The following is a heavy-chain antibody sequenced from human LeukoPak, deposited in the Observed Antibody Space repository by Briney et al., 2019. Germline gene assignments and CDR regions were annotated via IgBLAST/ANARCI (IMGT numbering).Heavy chain of an antibody. CDR3: ARVGDSSSWYGMDV. CDR1: GFTFSSYS. CDR2: ISSSSSTI. D-gene: IGHD6-13*01. V-gene: IGHV3-48*04. J-gene: IGHJ6*02. Sequence: GGSLRLSWAASGFTFSSYSMNWVRQAPGKGLEWVSYISSSSSTIYYADSVKGRFTISRDNAKNSLYLQMNSLRAEDTAVYYCARVGDSSSWYGMDVWGQGTTVTVSS.